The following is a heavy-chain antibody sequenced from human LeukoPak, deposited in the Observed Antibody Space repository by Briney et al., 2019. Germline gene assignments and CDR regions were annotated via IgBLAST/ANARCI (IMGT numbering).Heavy chain of an antibody. J-gene: IGHJ4*02. CDR1: GFTFSRYG. CDR3: GKDPAMDMFNPTVIDY. CDR2: ISFDASNQ. Sequence: GRSLRLSCAASGFTFSRYGMHWVRQAPGKGLEWVAVISFDASNQYYADSLKGRFTSSRDNSKNTLYLQMDSLRAEDSAVYYCGKDPAMDMFNPTVIDYWGQGTLVTVSS. V-gene: IGHV3-30*18. D-gene: IGHD2-2*03.